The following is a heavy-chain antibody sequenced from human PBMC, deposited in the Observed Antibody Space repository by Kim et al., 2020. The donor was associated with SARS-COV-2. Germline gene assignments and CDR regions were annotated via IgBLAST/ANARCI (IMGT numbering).Heavy chain of an antibody. CDR3: ARAGITMVPGAMDV. Sequence: GGSLRLSCAASGFTFSSYDMHWVRQATGKGLEWVSAIGTAGDTYYPGSVKGRFTISRENAKNSLYLQMNSLRAGDTAVYYCARAGITMVPGAMDVWGQGTTVTVSS. CDR2: IGTAGDT. J-gene: IGHJ6*02. D-gene: IGHD3-10*01. V-gene: IGHV3-13*01. CDR1: GFTFSSYD.